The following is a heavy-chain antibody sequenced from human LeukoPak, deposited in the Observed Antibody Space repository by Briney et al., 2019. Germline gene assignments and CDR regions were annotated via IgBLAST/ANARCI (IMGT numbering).Heavy chain of an antibody. D-gene: IGHD2-15*01. J-gene: IGHJ4*02. CDR2: IYSGGST. V-gene: IGHV3-53*01. CDR1: GFTVSSNY. CDR3: AKETRYCRGGSCYSAPFDY. Sequence: GGSLRLSCAASGFTVSSNYMSWVRQAPGKGLEWVSVIYSGGSTYYADSVKGRFTISRDNSKNTLYLQMNSLRADDTAVYYCAKETRYCRGGSCYSAPFDYWGQGTLVTVSS.